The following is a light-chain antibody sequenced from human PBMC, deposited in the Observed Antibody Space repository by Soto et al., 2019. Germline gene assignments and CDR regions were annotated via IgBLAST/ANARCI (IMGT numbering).Light chain of an antibody. J-gene: IGLJ1*01. Sequence: QSALTQPASVSGSPGQSITISCTGTSSDIGDYNYISWYQQHPGKAPKLMIYEVSNRPSGVSDRFSGSKSGNTASLTISGLQAEDEADYSCSSYTSSSPYVFGTGTKLTVL. V-gene: IGLV2-14*01. CDR3: SSYTSSSPYV. CDR2: EVS. CDR1: SSDIGDYNY.